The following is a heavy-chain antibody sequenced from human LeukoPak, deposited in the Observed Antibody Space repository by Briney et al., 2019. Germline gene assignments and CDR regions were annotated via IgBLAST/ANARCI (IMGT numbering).Heavy chain of an antibody. D-gene: IGHD1-7*01. CDR2: IIPILGIA. J-gene: IGHJ6*02. CDR1: RGTFSSYA. Sequence: SVKVSCKASRGTFSSYAISWVRQAPGQGLEWMGRIIPILGIANCAQKFQGRVTITADKSTSTAYMELSSLRSKDTAVYYCAILELRYYYGMDVWGQGTTVTVSS. V-gene: IGHV1-69*04. CDR3: AILELRYYYGMDV.